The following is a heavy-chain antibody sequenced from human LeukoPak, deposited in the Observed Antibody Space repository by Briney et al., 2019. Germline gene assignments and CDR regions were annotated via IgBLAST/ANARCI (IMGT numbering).Heavy chain of an antibody. J-gene: IGHJ4*02. CDR3: AKAEGSKQAAINSY. V-gene: IGHV3-30*02. Sequence: GGPLRLSCAASGFTFSSYGMHWVRQAPGKGLEWVAFIRYDGSNKYYADSVKGRFTISRDNSKNTLYLQMNSLRAEDTAVYYCAKAEGSKQAAINSYWGQGTLVTVSS. D-gene: IGHD6-13*01. CDR2: IRYDGSNK. CDR1: GFTFSSYG.